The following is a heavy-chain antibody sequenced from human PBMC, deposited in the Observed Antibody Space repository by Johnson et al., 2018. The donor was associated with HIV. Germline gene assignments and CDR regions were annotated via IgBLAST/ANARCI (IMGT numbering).Heavy chain of an antibody. CDR1: GFTFSSYG. V-gene: IGHV3-7*01. Sequence: VQLVESGGDVVQPGRSLRLSCAASGFTFSSYGMHWVRQAPGKGLEWVANIKQDGSEKYYVDSVKGRFTISRDNAKNSLYLQMNSLRAEDTAVYYCASPQAGDYPQDDAFHIWGQGTVVTVSS. D-gene: IGHD4-17*01. J-gene: IGHJ3*02. CDR2: IKQDGSEK. CDR3: ASPQAGDYPQDDAFHI.